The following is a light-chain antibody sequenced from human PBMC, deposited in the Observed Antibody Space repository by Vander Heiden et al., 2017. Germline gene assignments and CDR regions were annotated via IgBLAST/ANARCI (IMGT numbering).Light chain of an antibody. Sequence: GDRVTITCRAGQTITTSLNWYQQKPGRAPQFLIYAASRLQSGVPSRFSGSGSGTDFNLTISSLQPGDVATYFCQQSYSIPWTFGQGTKVEIK. CDR1: QTITTS. CDR2: AAS. J-gene: IGKJ1*01. V-gene: IGKV1-39*01. CDR3: QQSYSIPWT.